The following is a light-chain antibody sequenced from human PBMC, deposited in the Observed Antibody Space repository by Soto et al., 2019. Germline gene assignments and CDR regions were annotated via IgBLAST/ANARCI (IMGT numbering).Light chain of an antibody. CDR3: QQYGSSPWT. CDR2: RAS. J-gene: IGKJ1*01. V-gene: IGKV3-20*01. Sequence: EIVLTQSPGTLSLYPGESATLSCRANQSVTSSYIAWYQQKPGQAPRLLIYRASTRATGIPDRFSGSGSGTDFTLIISRLEPEDFAVYHCQQYGSSPWTFGQGTKVEIK. CDR1: QSVTSSY.